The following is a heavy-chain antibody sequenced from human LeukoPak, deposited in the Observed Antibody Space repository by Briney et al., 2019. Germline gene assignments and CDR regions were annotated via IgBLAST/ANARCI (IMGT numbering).Heavy chain of an antibody. CDR1: GYTFTIYG. Sequence: ASVNVSCKASGYTFTIYGISWVRQAPGQGLEWMGWISAYNDNTNYEQNLQGRVTMTTDTSTSTAYMELRSLRSDDTAVYYCARDLSPPIPRAYGDYDYWGQGTLVTVSS. CDR2: ISAYNDNT. J-gene: IGHJ4*02. CDR3: ARDLSPPIPRAYGDYDY. V-gene: IGHV1-18*01. D-gene: IGHD4-17*01.